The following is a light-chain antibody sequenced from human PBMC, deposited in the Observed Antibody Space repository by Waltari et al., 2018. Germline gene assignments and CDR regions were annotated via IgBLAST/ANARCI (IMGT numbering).Light chain of an antibody. V-gene: IGKV3-11*01. CDR1: QSVRTY. CDR2: DAA. Sequence: DIVLTQSPATLSLSPGERATLSCRASQSVRTYLAWYQHRPGQAPRLLIYDAANRATDVPARVSGSGSGTDFTLTISSLQPEDFAVYYCQERSNWPGGAFGGGTKVEIK. J-gene: IGKJ4*01. CDR3: QERSNWPGGA.